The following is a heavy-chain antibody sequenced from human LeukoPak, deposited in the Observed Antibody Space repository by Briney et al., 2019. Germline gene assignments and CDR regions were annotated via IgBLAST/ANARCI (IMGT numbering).Heavy chain of an antibody. J-gene: IGHJ5*02. CDR1: GGSISSYY. D-gene: IGHD4-11*01. Sequence: SETLSLTCTVSGGSISSYYWSWIRQPPGKGLEWIGYVYYSGSTNYNPSLKSRVTISVDTSKNQFSLKLSSVTAADTAVYYCAREDDYSNYNWFDPWGQGTLVTASS. CDR2: VYYSGST. V-gene: IGHV4-59*01. CDR3: AREDDYSNYNWFDP.